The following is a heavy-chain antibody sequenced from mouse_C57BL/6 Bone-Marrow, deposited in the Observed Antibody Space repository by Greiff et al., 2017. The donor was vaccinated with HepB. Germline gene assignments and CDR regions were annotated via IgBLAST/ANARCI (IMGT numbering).Heavy chain of an antibody. J-gene: IGHJ1*03. V-gene: IGHV1-64*01. CDR2: IHPNSGST. D-gene: IGHD2-5*01. Sequence: VQLQQPGAELVKPGASVKLSCKASGYTFTSYWMHWVKQRPGQGLEWIGMIHPNSGSTNYNEKFKSKATLTVDTSSSTAYMQLSSLTSEDSAVYYCARSGSNYSYWYFDVWGTGTTVTVSS. CDR1: GYTFTSYW. CDR3: ARSGSNYSYWYFDV.